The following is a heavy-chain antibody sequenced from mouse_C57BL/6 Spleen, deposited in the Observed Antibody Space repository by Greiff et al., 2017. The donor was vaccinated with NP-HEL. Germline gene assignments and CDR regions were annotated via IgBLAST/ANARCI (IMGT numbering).Heavy chain of an antibody. CDR3: ARIGKNDYGGDYYAMDY. CDR2: IWWDDAK. V-gene: IGHV8-8*01. J-gene: IGHJ4*01. D-gene: IGHD2-4*01. Sequence: QVPLKVSGPGILQPSQTLSLTCSFSGFSLSTFGMGVGWIRQPSGKGLEWLAHIWWDDAKYYNPALKSRLTISKDTSKNQVFLKIANVDTADTATYYCARIGKNDYGGDYYAMDYWGQGTSVTVAS. CDR1: GFSLSTFGMG.